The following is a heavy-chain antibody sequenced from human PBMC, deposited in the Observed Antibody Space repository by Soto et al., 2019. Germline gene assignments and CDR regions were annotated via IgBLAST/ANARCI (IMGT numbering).Heavy chain of an antibody. Sequence: PSETLSLTCAVSGGSISSSYWWSWVRQPPGKGLEWIGEIYHSGSTNYNTSLKSRVTISVDKSKNQFSLKVTSVTAADTAVYYCARVYGSYYYGMDVWGQGTTVT. D-gene: IGHD3-16*01. V-gene: IGHV4-4*02. CDR2: IYHSGST. CDR3: ARVYGSYYYGMDV. CDR1: GGSISSSYW. J-gene: IGHJ6*02.